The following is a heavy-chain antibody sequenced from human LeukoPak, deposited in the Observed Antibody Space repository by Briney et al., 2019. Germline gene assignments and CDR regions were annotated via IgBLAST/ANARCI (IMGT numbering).Heavy chain of an antibody. D-gene: IGHD3-10*01. Sequence: PGGSLRLSCAASGFTVSSNYMSWVRQAPGKGLEWVSYISNSGNTIYYADSVKGRFTISRDNAKSSLYLQMNSLRAEDTAVYYCAREGTYYYGSGSYSRRYYFDYWGQGTLVTVSS. V-gene: IGHV3-11*01. J-gene: IGHJ4*02. CDR1: GFTVSSNY. CDR3: AREGTYYYGSGSYSRRYYFDY. CDR2: ISNSGNTI.